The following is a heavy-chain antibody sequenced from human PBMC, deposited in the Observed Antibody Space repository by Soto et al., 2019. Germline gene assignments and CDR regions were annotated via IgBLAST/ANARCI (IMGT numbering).Heavy chain of an antibody. Sequence: EVQLVESGGGLVKPGGSLRLSCAASGFTFSSYSMNWVRQAPGKGLEWVSSISSSSYIYYADSVKGRFTISRDNAKNSLYLQMNSLRAEDTAVYYCARDVDYGDLPYWYFDLWGRGTLVTVSS. V-gene: IGHV3-21*01. J-gene: IGHJ2*01. CDR1: GFTFSSYS. D-gene: IGHD4-17*01. CDR3: ARDVDYGDLPYWYFDL. CDR2: ISSSSYI.